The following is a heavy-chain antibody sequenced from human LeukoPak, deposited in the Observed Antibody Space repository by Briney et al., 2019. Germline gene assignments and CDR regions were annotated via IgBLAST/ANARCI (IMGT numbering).Heavy chain of an antibody. J-gene: IGHJ6*02. CDR1: GGSISSYY. CDR2: INHSGST. D-gene: IGHD3-22*01. CDR3: ARVSYYDNSGGPYGLDV. V-gene: IGHV4-34*01. Sequence: SETLSLTCTVSGGSISSYYWSWIRQPPGKGLEWIGEINHSGSTNYNPSLKSRVTISVDTSKNQFSLKLSSVTAADTAVYYCARVSYYDNSGGPYGLDVWGQGTTVTVSS.